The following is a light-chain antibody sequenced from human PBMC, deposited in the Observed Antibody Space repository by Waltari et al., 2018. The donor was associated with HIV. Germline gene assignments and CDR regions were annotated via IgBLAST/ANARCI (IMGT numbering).Light chain of an antibody. V-gene: IGLV1-44*01. J-gene: IGLJ3*02. CDR2: LNH. Sequence: QSVLSQPPSASGTPGQMVTISCSGSSSTFGRNTVHWYQPLPGTALKPFTYLNHQRPSGVPDRVYGSKSGTSASLAISGLQSEDAADYYCAAWDDSLNGWVFGGGTKLTVL. CDR1: SSTFGRNT. CDR3: AAWDDSLNGWV.